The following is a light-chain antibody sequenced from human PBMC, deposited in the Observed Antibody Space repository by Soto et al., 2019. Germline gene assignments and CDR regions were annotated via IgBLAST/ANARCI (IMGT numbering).Light chain of an antibody. V-gene: IGLV2-14*01. J-gene: IGLJ1*01. Sequence: QSVLTQPASVSGSPGQSITISCTGTSSDVGGYNFVSWYQQHPDKAPKLMIYDVTNRPSGVSNRFSGSKSGNTASLTISGLQAEDEADYYCSSYTSISTYVFGTGIKVTAL. CDR3: SSYTSISTYV. CDR2: DVT. CDR1: SSDVGGYNF.